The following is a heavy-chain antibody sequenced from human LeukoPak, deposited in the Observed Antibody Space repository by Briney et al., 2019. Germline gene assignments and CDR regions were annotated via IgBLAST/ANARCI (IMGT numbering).Heavy chain of an antibody. CDR1: GFTFSTYS. Sequence: GGSLRLSCAASGFTFSTYSMNWVRQAPGKGLEWVSYITSSPSTTYYADPVKGRFTISRDNAKNSLYLQMNSLRDEDTAVYYCARVVGGVVGAAALRDYFDYWGQGTLVTVSS. CDR2: ITSSPSTT. CDR3: ARVVGGVVGAAALRDYFDY. V-gene: IGHV3-48*02. D-gene: IGHD2-15*01. J-gene: IGHJ4*02.